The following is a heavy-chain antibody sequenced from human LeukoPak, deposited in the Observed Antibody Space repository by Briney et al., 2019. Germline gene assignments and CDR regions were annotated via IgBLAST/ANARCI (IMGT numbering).Heavy chain of an antibody. J-gene: IGHJ2*01. V-gene: IGHV4-59*12. CDR1: GGSISSYY. Sequence: SETLSLTCTVSGGSISSYYWSWIRQPPGKGLEWIGYIYHSGSTYYNPSLKSRVTISVDRSKNQFSLKLSSVTAADTAVYYCARTGYGDGFERYFDLWGRGTLVTVSS. CDR2: IYHSGST. D-gene: IGHD3-9*01. CDR3: ARTGYGDGFERYFDL.